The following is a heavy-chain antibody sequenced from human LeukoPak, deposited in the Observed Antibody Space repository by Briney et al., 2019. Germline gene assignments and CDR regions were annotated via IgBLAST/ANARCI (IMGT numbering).Heavy chain of an antibody. CDR1: GFTFRSYE. D-gene: IGHD3-10*01. CDR3: AKDRDYYGSGKGDY. Sequence: GGSLRLSCAASGFTFRSYEMNWVRQAPGKGLEWISYISSSGSSIFYADSVKGRFTISRDNSKNTLYLQMNSLRAEDTAVYYCAKDRDYYGSGKGDYWGQGTLVTVSS. J-gene: IGHJ4*02. CDR2: ISSSGSSI. V-gene: IGHV3-48*03.